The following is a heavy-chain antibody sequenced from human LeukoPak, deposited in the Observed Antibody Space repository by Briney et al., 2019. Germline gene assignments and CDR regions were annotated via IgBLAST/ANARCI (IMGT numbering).Heavy chain of an antibody. CDR3: AIRGPYSSGWYSMDY. D-gene: IGHD6-19*01. CDR2: IIPIFGTA. CDR1: GGTFSSYA. V-gene: IGHV1-69*13. J-gene: IGHJ4*02. Sequence: SGKVSSKASGGTFSSYAISWVRQAPRQGLDWMGGIIPIFGTANYAQKFQGRVTITADESTSTAYMELSSLRSEDTAVYCCAIRGPYSSGWYSMDYWGQGTMVTVSS.